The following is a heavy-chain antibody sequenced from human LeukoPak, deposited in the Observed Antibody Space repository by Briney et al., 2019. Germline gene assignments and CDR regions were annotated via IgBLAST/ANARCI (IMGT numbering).Heavy chain of an antibody. CDR1: GYTFTGYY. CDR3: ARGVRGVIKNYYYYYYMDV. D-gene: IGHD3-10*01. Sequence: ASVKVSCKASGYTFTGYYMHWVRQATGQGLEWMGWMNPNSGNTGYAQKFQGRVTMTRNTSISTAYMELSSLRSEDTAVYYCARGVRGVIKNYYYYYYMDVWGKGTTVTISS. J-gene: IGHJ6*03. V-gene: IGHV1-8*02. CDR2: MNPNSGNT.